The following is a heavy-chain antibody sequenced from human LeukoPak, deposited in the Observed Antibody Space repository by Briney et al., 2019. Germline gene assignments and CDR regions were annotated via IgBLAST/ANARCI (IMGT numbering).Heavy chain of an antibody. J-gene: IGHJ5*01. Sequence: GASVKVSCKASGYTFTSYDINWVRQAPGQGLEWMGWITAYNGNTNYAQKFQGRVTMTTDTSTTTAYMEMRSLRSDDTAVYYCARVGFDYTNYGLFDSWGQGTLVTVSS. CDR2: ITAYNGNT. V-gene: IGHV1-18*01. CDR1: GYTFTSYD. D-gene: IGHD4-11*01. CDR3: ARVGFDYTNYGLFDS.